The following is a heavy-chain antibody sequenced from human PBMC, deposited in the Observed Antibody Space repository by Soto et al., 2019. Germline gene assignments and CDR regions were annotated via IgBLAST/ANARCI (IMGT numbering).Heavy chain of an antibody. Sequence: EVQLVESGGGLVQPGGSLRLSCAASGFTVSSNYMSWVRQAPGKGLEWVSVIYSGGSTYYADSVTGRFTISRHNSKNTRYLQMNSLRAEDTGVYYCARERCDAFDIWGQGTMVTVSS. J-gene: IGHJ3*02. CDR1: GFTVSSNY. V-gene: IGHV3-53*04. CDR2: IYSGGST. CDR3: ARERCDAFDI.